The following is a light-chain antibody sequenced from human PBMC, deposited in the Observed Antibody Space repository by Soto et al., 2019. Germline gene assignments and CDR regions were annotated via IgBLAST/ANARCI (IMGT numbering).Light chain of an antibody. CDR2: GAS. V-gene: IGKV3-15*01. CDR3: QQYNNWPPWT. CDR1: QSVSSN. J-gene: IGKJ1*01. Sequence: EIVLTQSPGTLSFSPGERATLSGRASQSVSSNLAWYQQKPGQAPRLLIYGASTRATGIPARFSGSGSGTEFTLTISSLQSEDFAVYFCQQYNNWPPWTFGQGTKVDI.